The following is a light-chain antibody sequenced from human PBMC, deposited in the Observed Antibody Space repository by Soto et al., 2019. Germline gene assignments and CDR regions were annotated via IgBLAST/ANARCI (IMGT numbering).Light chain of an antibody. CDR2: AAS. CDR1: QSISSY. V-gene: IGKV1-39*01. CDR3: QQSYSTMYT. J-gene: IGKJ2*01. Sequence: DIQMTQSPSSLSASVGDRVTITCRASQSISSYLNWYQQKPGKAPKRLLYAASSLQSGVPSRFSGSGSGTDFTLTISSLQPEDFATYYCQQSYSTMYTFGQGTKLEIK.